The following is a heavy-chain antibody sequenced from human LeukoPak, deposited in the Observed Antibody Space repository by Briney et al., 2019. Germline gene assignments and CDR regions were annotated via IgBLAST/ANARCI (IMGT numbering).Heavy chain of an antibody. J-gene: IGHJ5*02. D-gene: IGHD2-2*01. CDR1: GFTFGSYA. CDR3: ARDRGVVPAAIGGWFDP. V-gene: IGHV3-30-3*01. CDR2: ISYDGSNK. Sequence: GGSLRLSCAVSGFTFGSYAMHWVRQAPGKGLEWVAVISYDGSNKYYADSVKGRFTISRDNSKNTLYLQMNSLRAEDTAVYYCARDRGVVPAAIGGWFDPWGQGTLVTVSS.